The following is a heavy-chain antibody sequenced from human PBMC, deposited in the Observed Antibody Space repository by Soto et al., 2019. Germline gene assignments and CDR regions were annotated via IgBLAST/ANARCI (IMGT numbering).Heavy chain of an antibody. CDR1: GDTITRGDHF. V-gene: IGHV4-30-4*01. CDR3: GRGQTAIDV. J-gene: IGHJ6*02. Sequence: SETLSLTCSVSGDTITRGDHFWSWVRQSPGKGLEWLGYIYYSGSTYYNPSLKGRVMMTIDTSKHQFSLNLSSVTAADKAVFYRGRGQTAIDVWGQGTTVTVS. CDR2: IYYSGST.